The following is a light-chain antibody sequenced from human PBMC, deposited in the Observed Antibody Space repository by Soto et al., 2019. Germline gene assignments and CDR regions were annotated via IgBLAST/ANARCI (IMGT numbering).Light chain of an antibody. CDR2: DAS. J-gene: IGKJ2*01. CDR3: QQFYSFPGYT. V-gene: IGKV1-13*02. CDR1: QGINSA. Sequence: AIQLTQSPSSLSAFVGDRGTITCRASQGINSALAWYQQKPGQGPKLLIYDASSLESGVPSRFSGSGSGTDFTLTISSLQPADFANYYCQQFYSFPGYTFGQGTRLEIK.